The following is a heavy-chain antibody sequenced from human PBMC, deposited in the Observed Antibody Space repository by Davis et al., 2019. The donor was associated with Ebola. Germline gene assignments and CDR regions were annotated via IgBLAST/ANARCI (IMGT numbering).Heavy chain of an antibody. J-gene: IGHJ4*02. V-gene: IGHV3-21*01. CDR3: ARGYGDPNFDY. CDR2: ISSSSNYI. CDR1: GFTFSSNS. Sequence: GGSLRLSCAASGFTFSSNSMNWVRQAPGKGLEWVSFISSSSNYIYYADSVKGRFTVSRDNAKNSLYLQMNSLRAEDTAVYYCARGYGDPNFDYWGQGTLVTVSS. D-gene: IGHD4-17*01.